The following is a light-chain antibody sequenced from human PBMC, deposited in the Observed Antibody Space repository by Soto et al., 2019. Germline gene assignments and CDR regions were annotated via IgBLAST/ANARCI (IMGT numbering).Light chain of an antibody. CDR3: RSYTSSTTLV. CDR2: DVS. V-gene: IGLV2-14*01. J-gene: IGLJ2*01. CDR1: SSDVGGYNY. Sequence: QSVLTQPASVSGSPGQSITISCTGTSSDVGGYNYVSWYQQHPDKAPKLMIYDVSNRPSGFSNRFSGSKSGNTASLTISGLQSEDEAVYYCRSYTSSTTLVFGGGTKVTVL.